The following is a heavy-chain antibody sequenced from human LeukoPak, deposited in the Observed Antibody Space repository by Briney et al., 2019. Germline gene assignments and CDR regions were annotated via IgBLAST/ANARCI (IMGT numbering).Heavy chain of an antibody. CDR1: GGSISSSSYY. CDR3: ARLVDYYGMDV. CDR2: IYYSGST. J-gene: IGHJ6*02. D-gene: IGHD1-26*01. V-gene: IGHV4-39*07. Sequence: SETLSLTCTVSGGSISSSSYYWGWIRQPPGKGLEWIGSIYYSGSTYYNPSLKSRVTISVDTSKNQFSLKLSSVTAADTAVYYCARLVDYYGMDVWGQGTTVTVSS.